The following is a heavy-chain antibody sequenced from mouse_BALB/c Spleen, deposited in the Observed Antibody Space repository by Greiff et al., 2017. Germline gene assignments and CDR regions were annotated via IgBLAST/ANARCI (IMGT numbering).Heavy chain of an antibody. J-gene: IGHJ4*01. V-gene: IGHV5-4*02. CDR2: ISDGGSYT. Sequence: EVKLMESGGGLVKPGGSLKLSCAASGFTFSDYYMYWVRQTPEKRLEWVATISDGGSYTYYPDSVKGRFTISRDNAKNNLYLQMSSLKSEDTAMYYCAREGNMDYWGQGTSVTVSS. CDR3: AREGNMDY. CDR1: GFTFSDYY.